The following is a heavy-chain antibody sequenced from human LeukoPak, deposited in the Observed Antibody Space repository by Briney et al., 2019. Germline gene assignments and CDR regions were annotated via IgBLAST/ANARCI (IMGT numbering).Heavy chain of an antibody. Sequence: GGSLRLSCAASGFSFSSYAMTWVRQAPGRGLEWVSSVDGGGGGTYYADSVKGRFTISRDNSKDTLYLQMNGLRAEDTAVYFCAKQSAGSAAWYSLHYDFWGQGTLVTVSS. CDR2: VDGGGGGT. CDR1: GFSFSSYA. J-gene: IGHJ4*02. CDR3: AKQSAGSAAWYSLHYDF. V-gene: IGHV3-23*01. D-gene: IGHD6-13*01.